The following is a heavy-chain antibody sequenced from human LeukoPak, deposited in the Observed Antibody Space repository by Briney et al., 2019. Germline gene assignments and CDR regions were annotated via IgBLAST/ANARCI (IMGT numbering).Heavy chain of an antibody. CDR1: GDSISSYY. J-gene: IGHJ5*02. CDR2: IYNSEST. D-gene: IGHD2-2*01. V-gene: IGHV4-59*01. CDR3: ARDAAWCSRTICGFDP. Sequence: SETLSLTCTVSGDSISSYYWSWIRQPPGKGLEWIGYIYNSESTNYNPSLKSRVTLSVDTSKNQFSLKLSSVTAADTAVYYCARDAAWCSRTICGFDPWSQGILVTVSS.